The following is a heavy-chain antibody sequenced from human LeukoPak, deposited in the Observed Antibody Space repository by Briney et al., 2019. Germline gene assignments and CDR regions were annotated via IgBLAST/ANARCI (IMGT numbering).Heavy chain of an antibody. V-gene: IGHV1-69*13. CDR1: GGTFSSYA. CDR2: IIPIFGTA. J-gene: IGHJ3*02. D-gene: IGHD3-16*01. CDR3: ARLSREARHWGDAFDI. Sequence: SVKVSCKASGGTFSSYAISRVRQAPGQGLEWMGGIIPIFGTANYAQKFQGRVTITADESTSTAYMELSSLKSDDTAVYYCARLSREARHWGDAFDIWGHGTMVTVSS.